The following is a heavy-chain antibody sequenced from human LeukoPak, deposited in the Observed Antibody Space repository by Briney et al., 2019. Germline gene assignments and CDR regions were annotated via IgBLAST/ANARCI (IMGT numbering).Heavy chain of an antibody. CDR2: ISSNGGST. CDR3: VKGLPGYGGHLDY. CDR1: GFTFSSYA. D-gene: IGHD6-13*01. J-gene: IGHJ4*02. Sequence: GGSLRLSCSASGFTFSSYAMHWVRQAPGKGLEYVSLISSNGGSTYYADSVKDRFTISRDNSKNTLYLEMSSLRVEDTAVYYCVKGLPGYGGHLDYWGQGTLVTVSS. V-gene: IGHV3-64D*06.